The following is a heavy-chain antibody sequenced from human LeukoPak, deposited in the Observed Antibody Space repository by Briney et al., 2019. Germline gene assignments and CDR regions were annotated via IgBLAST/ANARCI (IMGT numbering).Heavy chain of an antibody. D-gene: IGHD5-12*01. CDR1: GYTFTGYY. Sequence: ASVKVSCKASGYTFTGYYMHWVRQAPGQGLEWMGWINPNSGGTNYAQKFQGRVTMTRDTSTSTAYMELSRLRSDDTAVYYCARDTGYSGYDWDLDYWGQGTLVTVSS. CDR2: INPNSGGT. V-gene: IGHV1-2*02. CDR3: ARDTGYSGYDWDLDY. J-gene: IGHJ4*02.